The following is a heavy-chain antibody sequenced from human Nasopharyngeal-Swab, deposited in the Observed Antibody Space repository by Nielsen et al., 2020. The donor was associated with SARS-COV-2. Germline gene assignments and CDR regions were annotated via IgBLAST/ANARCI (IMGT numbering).Heavy chain of an antibody. CDR2: ISAYNGNT. Sequence: ASVKVSCKASGYTFTSYGISWVRQAPGQGLEWMGWISAYNGNTNYAQKLQGRVTMTTDTSTSTAYMELRSLRSDDTAVYYCARSGVWLHDCSGGSCYSGSDSWFDPWGQGTLVTVSS. CDR1: GYTFTSYG. D-gene: IGHD2-15*01. J-gene: IGHJ5*02. CDR3: ARSGVWLHDCSGGSCYSGSDSWFDP. V-gene: IGHV1-18*01.